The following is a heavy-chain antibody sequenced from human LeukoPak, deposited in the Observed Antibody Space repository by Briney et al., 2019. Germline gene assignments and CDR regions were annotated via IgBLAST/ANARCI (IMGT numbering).Heavy chain of an antibody. J-gene: IGHJ1*01. V-gene: IGHV4-34*01. CDR2: INHSGST. D-gene: IGHD6-19*01. Sequence: PSETLSLTCAVYGGSFNGYYWSWIRQPPGKGLEWIGEINHSGSTNYNPSLKSRVTISVDTSKNQFSLKLSSVTAADTAVYYCARGVAGIFGYFQHWGQGTLVTVSS. CDR3: ARGVAGIFGYFQH. CDR1: GGSFNGYY.